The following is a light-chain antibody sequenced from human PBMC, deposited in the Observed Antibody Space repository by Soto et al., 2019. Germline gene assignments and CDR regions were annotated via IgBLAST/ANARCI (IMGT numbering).Light chain of an antibody. CDR1: SSNIGAGYD. J-gene: IGLJ2*01. Sequence: QSVLTQPPSVSGAPGQRVTISCTGSSSNIGAGYDVHSYQQLPGTAPKLLIYGNSNRPSGVPDRFSGSKSGTSASLAITGLQAEDEADYYCQSYDSSLSGRVVFGGGTKLTVL. CDR2: GNS. CDR3: QSYDSSLSGRVV. V-gene: IGLV1-40*01.